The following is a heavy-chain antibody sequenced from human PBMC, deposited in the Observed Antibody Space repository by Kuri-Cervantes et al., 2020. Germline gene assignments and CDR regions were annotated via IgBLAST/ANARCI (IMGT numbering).Heavy chain of an antibody. D-gene: IGHD4-17*01. V-gene: IGHV2-70D*14. J-gene: IGHJ2*01. CDR3: ARVYGDYAAWYFDL. CDR1: GFSLSTSGMR. Sequence: SGPTLVKPPQTLTLTCSVSGFSLSTSGMRVSWIRQPPGKALEWLARIDWDDDKFYRTSLKTRLTISKDTSKNQVVLTMTNMDPVDTATYYCARVYGDYAAWYFDLWGRGTLVTVSS. CDR2: IDWDDDK.